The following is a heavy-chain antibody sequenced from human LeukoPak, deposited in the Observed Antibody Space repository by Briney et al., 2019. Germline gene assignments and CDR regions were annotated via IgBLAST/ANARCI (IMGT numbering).Heavy chain of an antibody. D-gene: IGHD1-7*01. V-gene: IGHV3-64*01. Sequence: GGSLRLSCAASGFTFSNYAMHWVRQAPGKGLEYVSAITGNGGSTYYANSVKGRFTISRDNSKNTLYLQMGSLRAEDTAVYYCAGWNYAFDIWGQGTTVTVAS. J-gene: IGHJ3*02. CDR2: ITGNGGST. CDR3: AGWNYAFDI. CDR1: GFTFSNYA.